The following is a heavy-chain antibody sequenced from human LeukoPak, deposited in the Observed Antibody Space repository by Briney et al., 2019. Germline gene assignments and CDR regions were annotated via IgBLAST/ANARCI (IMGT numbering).Heavy chain of an antibody. J-gene: IGHJ6*02. Sequence: GASLMISCDGSGYSFTSYWIGGGRQMPGEGPVWMGGIYYCYCDIRYSPSLQGQVTISADMSNSKASLQWSCVNAADTAVYYCARGCSGGSCYYYYGMDVWGHGTTVTVSS. CDR2: IYYCYCDI. V-gene: IGHV5-51*01. D-gene: IGHD2-15*01. CDR1: GYSFTSYW. CDR3: ARGCSGGSCYYYYGMDV.